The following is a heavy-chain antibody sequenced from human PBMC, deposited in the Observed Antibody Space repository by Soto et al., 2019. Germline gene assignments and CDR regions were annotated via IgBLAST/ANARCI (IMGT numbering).Heavy chain of an antibody. CDR1: GGSLSTNP. J-gene: IGHJ4*02. D-gene: IGHD2-15*01. V-gene: IGHV1-69*06. Sequence: SVKVSCKASGGSLSTNPISWVRQAPGQGLEWMGGTGSGTGPGNHAQKFQGRLTVTADKSTSTVYMELTNLSSEDTAVYYCARRHSGGFFRFFDSWGKGTLVTVSS. CDR3: ARRHSGGFFRFFDS. CDR2: TGSGTGPG.